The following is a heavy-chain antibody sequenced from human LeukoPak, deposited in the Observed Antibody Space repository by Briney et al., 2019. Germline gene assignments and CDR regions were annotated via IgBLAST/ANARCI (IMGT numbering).Heavy chain of an antibody. CDR1: GFTYFNYG. CDR2: ISGSVGST. D-gene: IGHD6-19*01. Sequence: GGSLRLSCAASGFTYFNYGMNWVRQAPGKGLEWVSVISGSVGSTYYAHSAKDRSTISRDNSKNMLYLQMNSLRAVDTAVYYCARNGELAVAARGHMDVWGKGTTVTISS. V-gene: IGHV3-23*01. CDR3: ARNGELAVAARGHMDV. J-gene: IGHJ6*03.